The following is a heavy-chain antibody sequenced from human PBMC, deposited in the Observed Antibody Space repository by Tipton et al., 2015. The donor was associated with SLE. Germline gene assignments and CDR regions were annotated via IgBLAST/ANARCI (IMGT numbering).Heavy chain of an antibody. CDR2: IYYSGST. CDR1: GGSISSYY. CDR3: ARGGKLGINWFDP. J-gene: IGHJ5*02. D-gene: IGHD7-27*01. Sequence: TLSLTCTVPGGSISSYYWSWIRQPPGKGLEWIGYIYYSGSTNYNPSLKSRVTISVDTSKNQFSLKLSSVTAADTAVYYCARGGKLGINWFDPWGQGTLVTVSS. V-gene: IGHV4-59*01.